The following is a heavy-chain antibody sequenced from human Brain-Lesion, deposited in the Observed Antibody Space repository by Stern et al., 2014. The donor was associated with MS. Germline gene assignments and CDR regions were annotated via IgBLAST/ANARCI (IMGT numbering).Heavy chain of an antibody. V-gene: IGHV4-39*01. D-gene: IGHD1-26*01. CDR3: ARHDSVPRPSQLYSARDRGPGYFDY. CDR1: GGSISSSTYY. CDR2: IYYSGFT. J-gene: IGHJ4*02. Sequence: QLVESGPGLVKPSETLSLTCTVSGGSISSSTYYWAWIRQPPGKGLEWIGNIYYSGFTYYNPSLKGRCTISVDMSKNQFSLKLSSVTAADTAIYYCARHDSVPRPSQLYSARDRGPGYFDYWGQGTLVTVSS.